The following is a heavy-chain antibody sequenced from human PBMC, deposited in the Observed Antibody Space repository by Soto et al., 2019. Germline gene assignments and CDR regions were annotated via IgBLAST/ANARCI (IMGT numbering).Heavy chain of an antibody. CDR1: GFTFNSYA. CDR3: ERPGLTLPGTRYFDH. J-gene: IGHJ4*02. CDR2: IGSDGTAI. Sequence: EVQLLESGGGLVQPGGSLRLSCAASGFTFNSYAMRWVRQAPGKGLEWGSAIGSDGTAIQYADSVKGRFTISKDNSKDMLYLQMNSLGAEDKAVYYCERPGLTLPGTRYFDHWGQGALFTVSS. D-gene: IGHD6-19*01. V-gene: IGHV3-23*05.